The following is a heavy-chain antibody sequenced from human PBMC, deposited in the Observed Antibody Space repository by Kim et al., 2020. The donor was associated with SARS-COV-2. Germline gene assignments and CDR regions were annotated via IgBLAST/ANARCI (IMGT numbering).Heavy chain of an antibody. CDR2: IHDTGTS. J-gene: IGHJ5*01. CDR1: GGSLSSGAYY. V-gene: IGHV4-31*03. Sequence: SETLSLTCSVSGGSLSSGAYYWSWIRQHPGKGLEWVGYIHDTGTSFYNPSLKSRVTISMDTAKNQISLKLTSVTAADTAVYFCATREAAGGPDSWGQGTLVTV. D-gene: IGHD1-26*01. CDR3: ATREAAGGPDS.